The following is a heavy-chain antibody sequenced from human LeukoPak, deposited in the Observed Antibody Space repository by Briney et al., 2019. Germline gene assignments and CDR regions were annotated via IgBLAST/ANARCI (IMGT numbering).Heavy chain of an antibody. CDR1: SGSFSNYY. CDR3: ARVYDYVRGSYRGYYFDD. V-gene: IGHV4-34*01. Sequence: PSETLSLTCAVYSGSFSNYYWSWIRQPPGKGLEWIGEINQSGSTNYNPSLKSRVTISVDTSKNHFSLKLSSVTAADTAVYYCARVYDYVRGSYRGYYFDDWGQGTLVTVSS. D-gene: IGHD3-16*02. J-gene: IGHJ4*02. CDR2: INQSGST.